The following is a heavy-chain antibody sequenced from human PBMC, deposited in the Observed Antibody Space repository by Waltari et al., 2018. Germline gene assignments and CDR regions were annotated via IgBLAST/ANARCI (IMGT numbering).Heavy chain of an antibody. CDR2: IYTSGST. J-gene: IGHJ4*02. V-gene: IGHV4-61*09. Sequence: QVQLQESGPGLVKPSQTLSLTCTVSGGSISSGSYYWSWIRQPAGKGLEWIGYIYTSGSTNYNPSLKSRVTISVDTSKNQFALKRSSVTAADTAVYYCARGITGPDYFDYWGQGTLVIVSS. D-gene: IGHD3-16*01. CDR3: ARGITGPDYFDY. CDR1: GGSISSGSYY.